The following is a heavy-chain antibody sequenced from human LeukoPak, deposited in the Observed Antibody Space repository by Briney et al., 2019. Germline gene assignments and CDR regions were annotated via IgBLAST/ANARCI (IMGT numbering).Heavy chain of an antibody. D-gene: IGHD7-27*01. J-gene: IGHJ4*02. Sequence: ASVKVSCKASGYTFIGYFLHWVRQAPGQGPEWMGRINCNSGVTEYGHNFQGRVTTTRDTSINTAYMEVTRLISDDTAIYYCARDLSSTSNWEFDYWGPGTLVTVSS. CDR1: GYTFIGYF. CDR2: INCNSGVT. V-gene: IGHV1-2*06. CDR3: ARDLSSTSNWEFDY.